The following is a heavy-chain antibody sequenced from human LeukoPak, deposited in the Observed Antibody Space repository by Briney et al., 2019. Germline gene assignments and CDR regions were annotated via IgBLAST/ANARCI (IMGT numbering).Heavy chain of an antibody. CDR3: AGTRGYSYGYYFDY. J-gene: IGHJ4*02. V-gene: IGHV4-4*09. D-gene: IGHD5-18*01. CDR2: IYISGST. CDR1: GGSISSYY. Sequence: SETLSLTCTVSGGSISSYYWSWIRQPPGKGLEWIGYIYISGSTNYNPSLESRVTISVDTSKNQLSLKLSSVTAADTAVYYCAGTRGYSYGYYFDYWGQGTLVTVSS.